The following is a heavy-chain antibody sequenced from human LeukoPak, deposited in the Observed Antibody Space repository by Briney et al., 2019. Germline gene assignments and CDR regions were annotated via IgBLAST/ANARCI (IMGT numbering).Heavy chain of an antibody. Sequence: GGSLRLSCAASGFTFSSYSMNWVRQAPGKGLEWVSSISSSSSYIYYADSVKGRFTISRDNAENSLYLQMNSLRAEDTAVYYCARDADPPSYSGSNWFDPWGQGTLVTVSS. V-gene: IGHV3-21*01. D-gene: IGHD1-26*01. CDR2: ISSSSSYI. CDR3: ARDADPPSYSGSNWFDP. J-gene: IGHJ5*02. CDR1: GFTFSSYS.